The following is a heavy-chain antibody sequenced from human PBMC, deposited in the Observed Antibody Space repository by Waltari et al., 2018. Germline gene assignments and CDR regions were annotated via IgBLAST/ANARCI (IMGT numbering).Heavy chain of an antibody. CDR1: GGSFSGYH. Sequence: QVQLKEWGAGTLKPSETLSLTCAVYGGSFSGYHRSWIRQSPGKGLEWIGEIHYGTTNYNPSLKSRVIISADTSKNQCSLRLTSVTAADTAVYYCARGGVPDAYGSGSHYRNWFEPWGQGTLVTVSS. CDR2: IHYGTT. J-gene: IGHJ5*02. D-gene: IGHD3-10*01. V-gene: IGHV4-34*01. CDR3: ARGGVPDAYGSGSHYRNWFEP.